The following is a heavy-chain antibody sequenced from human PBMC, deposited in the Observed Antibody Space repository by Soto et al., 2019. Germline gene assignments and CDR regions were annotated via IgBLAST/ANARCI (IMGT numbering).Heavy chain of an antibody. CDR2: INHRGST. CDR1: GGSFSGYH. V-gene: IGHV4-34*01. J-gene: IGHJ6*03. Sequence: QVQLQQWGAGLLKPSETLSLTCDVYGGSFSGYHWNWIRQSPGKGLEWIGDINHRGSTNYNPSLKSRVTISVDTSKDQFSLRLNSVTAADTAVYHCARAAGSPYYMDVWGKGTTVTVSS. CDR3: ARAAGSPYYMDV.